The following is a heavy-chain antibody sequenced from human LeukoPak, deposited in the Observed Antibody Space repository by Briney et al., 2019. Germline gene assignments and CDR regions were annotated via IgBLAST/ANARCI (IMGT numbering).Heavy chain of an antibody. CDR3: ARATQTRYCSSTSFLDAFDI. CDR2: IYTSGST. D-gene: IGHD2-2*01. CDR1: GGSISSGSYY. Sequence: SQTLSLTCTVSGGSISSGSYYWSWIRQPAGKGLEWIGRIYTSGSTNYNPSLKSRVTISVDTSKNQFSLKLSSVTAADTAVYYCARATQTRYCSSTSFLDAFDIWGQGTMVTVSS. J-gene: IGHJ3*02. V-gene: IGHV4-61*02.